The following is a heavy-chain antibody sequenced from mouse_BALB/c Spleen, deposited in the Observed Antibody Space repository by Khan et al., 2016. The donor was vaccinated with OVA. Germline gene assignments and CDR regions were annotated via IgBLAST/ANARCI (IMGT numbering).Heavy chain of an antibody. J-gene: IGHJ3*01. V-gene: IGHV3-8*02. D-gene: IGHD2-12*01. CDR3: ARSTYRYALDY. CDR2: IIYTGYT. CDR1: GDSFTSGY. Sequence: EVQLLESGPSLVKPSQTLSLTCSVSGDSFTSGYLNWIRKFPGNKLEYMGYIIYTGYTYYNPSLQSRISITRHTSKNQYYLQLNSVTDEDTATSYCARSTYRYALDYWGQGTLVTVSA.